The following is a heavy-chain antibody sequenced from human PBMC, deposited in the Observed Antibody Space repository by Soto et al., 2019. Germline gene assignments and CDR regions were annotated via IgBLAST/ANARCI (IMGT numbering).Heavy chain of an antibody. J-gene: IGHJ3*02. CDR3: ARVIVVPVGDDAFDI. CDR2: IKQDGSEK. V-gene: IGHV3-7*04. Sequence: GGSLRLSCAASGFTFSSYWMSWVRQAPGKGLEWVANIKQDGSEKYYVDSVKGRFTISRDNAKNSLYLQMNSLRAEDTAVYYCARVIVVPVGDDAFDIWGQGTMVTVSS. D-gene: IGHD2-15*01. CDR1: GFTFSSYW.